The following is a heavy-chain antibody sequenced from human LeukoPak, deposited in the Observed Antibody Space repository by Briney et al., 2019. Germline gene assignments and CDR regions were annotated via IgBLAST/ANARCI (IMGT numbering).Heavy chain of an antibody. V-gene: IGHV3-48*03. CDR2: FAGSDTTK. CDR1: GFDFGAYE. J-gene: IGHJ4*02. D-gene: IGHD3-22*01. CDR3: TTLGYHLDS. Sequence: GGSLRLSCAASGFDFGAYEMNWVRQAPGKGLEWVAYFAGSDTTKYYADSARGRFTISRANAKNSLYLQMNSLLAEDTALYYCTTLGYHLDSWGQGTLVTVSS.